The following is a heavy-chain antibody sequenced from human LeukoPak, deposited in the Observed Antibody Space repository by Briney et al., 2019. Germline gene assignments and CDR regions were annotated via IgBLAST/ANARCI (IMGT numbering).Heavy chain of an antibody. CDR2: ISGSSSYI. CDR3: ARDPSVYYMDV. Sequence: GGSLRLSCAASGFTFSTYNMNWVRQAPGKGLEWVSSISGSSSYIYYADSVKGRFTISRDNAKNSLYLQMNSLRAEDTAVYYCARDPSVYYMDVWGKGTTVTISS. V-gene: IGHV3-21*01. CDR1: GFTFSTYN. J-gene: IGHJ6*03.